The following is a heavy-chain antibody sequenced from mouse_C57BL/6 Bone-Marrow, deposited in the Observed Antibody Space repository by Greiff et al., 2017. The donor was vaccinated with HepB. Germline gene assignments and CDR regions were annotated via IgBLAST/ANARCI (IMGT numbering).Heavy chain of an antibody. CDR1: GYTFTSYW. J-gene: IGHJ2*01. Sequence: QVQLQQSGAELVMPGASVKLSCKASGYTFTSYWIHWVKQRPGQGLEWIGEIDPSDSYTNYNQKFKGKSTLTVDKSSSTAYMQLSSLTSEDSAVYYCASRDYGHFDYWGQGTTLTVSS. CDR3: ASRDYGHFDY. CDR2: IDPSDSYT. V-gene: IGHV1-69*01. D-gene: IGHD1-1*01.